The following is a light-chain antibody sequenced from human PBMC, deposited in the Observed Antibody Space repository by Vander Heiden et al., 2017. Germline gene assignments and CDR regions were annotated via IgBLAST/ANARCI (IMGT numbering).Light chain of an antibody. Sequence: QSVLTQPPSVSGAPGQRVTIPCTGSSSNIGAGYDVSWYQQLPGTAPKLLVYGNSNRPSGVPDRFSGSKSGTSASLAITGLQAEDEADYYCQSYDSSLSGSRVFGGGTKLTVL. CDR2: GNS. CDR3: QSYDSSLSGSRV. CDR1: SSNIGAGYD. J-gene: IGLJ3*02. V-gene: IGLV1-40*01.